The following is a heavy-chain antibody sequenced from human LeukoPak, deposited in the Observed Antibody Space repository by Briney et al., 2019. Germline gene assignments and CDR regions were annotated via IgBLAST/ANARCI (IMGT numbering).Heavy chain of an antibody. V-gene: IGHV3-23*01. D-gene: IGHD1-1*01. CDR2: ISGSGGST. CDR3: AKVPVQLERRDWFDP. Sequence: GGPLRLSCTTSGFTFGDYTMNWVRQAPGKGLEWVSAISGSGGSTYYADSVKGRFTISRDNSKNTLYLQMNSLRAEDTAVYYCAKVPVQLERRDWFDPWGQGTLVTVSS. J-gene: IGHJ5*02. CDR1: GFTFGDYT.